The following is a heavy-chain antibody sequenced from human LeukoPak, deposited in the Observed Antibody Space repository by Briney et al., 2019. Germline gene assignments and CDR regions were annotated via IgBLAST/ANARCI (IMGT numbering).Heavy chain of an antibody. V-gene: IGHV4-30-2*01. J-gene: IGHJ4*02. CDR1: GGSISSGGYS. CDR3: ARAGYDSSGYPVPFDY. CDR2: IYHSGST. D-gene: IGHD3-22*01. Sequence: SETLALTCAVSGGSISSGGYSWSWVRQPPGKGLEWIGYIYHSGSTYYNPSLKSRVTISVDRSKNQFSLKLSSVTAADTAVYYCARAGYDSSGYPVPFDYWGQGTLVTVSS.